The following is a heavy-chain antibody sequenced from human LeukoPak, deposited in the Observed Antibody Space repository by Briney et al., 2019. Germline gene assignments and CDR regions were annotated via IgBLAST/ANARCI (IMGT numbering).Heavy chain of an antibody. CDR2: ISAYNGNT. V-gene: IGHV1-18*01. Sequence: ASVKVSCRASGYTFTSYGISWARQAPGQGLEWMGWISAYNGNTNYAQTLQGRVTMTTDTSTSTAYMELRSLRSDDTAVYYCARDYYDSYYYGMDVWGQGTTVTVSS. D-gene: IGHD3-22*01. J-gene: IGHJ6*02. CDR3: ARDYYDSYYYGMDV. CDR1: GYTFTSYG.